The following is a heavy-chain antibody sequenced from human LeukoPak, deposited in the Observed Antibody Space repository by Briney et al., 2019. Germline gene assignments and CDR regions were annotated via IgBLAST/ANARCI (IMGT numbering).Heavy chain of an antibody. J-gene: IGHJ4*02. CDR2: IIPIFGTA. Sequence: GSSVKVSCKASGGTFSSYAISWVRQAPGQGLEWMGRIIPIFGTANYAQKFQGRVTITTDESTSTAYMELSSLRSEDTAVYYCARGLYDILTGYPYYTDYWGQGTLVTVSS. D-gene: IGHD3-9*01. CDR3: ARGLYDILTGYPYYTDY. V-gene: IGHV1-69*05. CDR1: GGTFSSYA.